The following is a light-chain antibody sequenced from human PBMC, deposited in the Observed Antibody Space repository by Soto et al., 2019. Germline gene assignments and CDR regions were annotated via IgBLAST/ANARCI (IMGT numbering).Light chain of an antibody. V-gene: IGKV3-15*01. J-gene: IGKJ4*01. Sequence: EIIMTQSPATLSVSPGEGDTLSCRTSHSISTNLAWYQHKRGQSPSLLVYGASTRATGVPARFSGSGSGAEFTLSISSLQSEDFAVYYCQQYNSWPTFGGGNKVEIK. CDR2: GAS. CDR3: QQYNSWPT. CDR1: HSISTN.